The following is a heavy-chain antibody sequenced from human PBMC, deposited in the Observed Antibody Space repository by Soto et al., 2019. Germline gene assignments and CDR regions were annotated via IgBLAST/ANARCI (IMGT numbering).Heavy chain of an antibody. J-gene: IGHJ6*02. V-gene: IGHV5-51*01. CDR3: AIHNGTTTGMDV. Sequence: GEALKISCQGSGYSFTTYWIAWVRQMPGKGLEWMGIIYPGDSDTRYSPSFQGQVTMSADKSISTAYLQWSSLKASDTAIYYSAIHNGTTTGMDVWGQGTTVTVSS. CDR2: IYPGDSDT. D-gene: IGHD1-7*01. CDR1: GYSFTTYW.